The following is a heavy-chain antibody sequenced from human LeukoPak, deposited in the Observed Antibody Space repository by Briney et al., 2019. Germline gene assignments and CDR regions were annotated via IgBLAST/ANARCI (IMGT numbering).Heavy chain of an antibody. CDR1: GFTVSSNY. D-gene: IGHD6-6*01. V-gene: IGHV3-53*01. CDR2: LYSGGNT. J-gene: IGHJ4*02. CDR3: AKGMYSSSSGTSDY. Sequence: GGSLRLSCAASGFTVSSNYMSWVRQAPGKGLEWVSVLYSGGNTYYADSVKGRFTISRDNSKNTLYLQMNSLRAEDTAVYYCAKGMYSSSSGTSDYWGQGTLVTVSS.